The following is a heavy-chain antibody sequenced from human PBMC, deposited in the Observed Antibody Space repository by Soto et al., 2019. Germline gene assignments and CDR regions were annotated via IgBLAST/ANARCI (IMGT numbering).Heavy chain of an antibody. V-gene: IGHV1-18*01. Sequence: ASVKVSCKASGYTFTSYGISWVRQAPGQGLEWMGWISAYNGNTNYAQKLQGRVTMTTDTSTSTAYMELRSLRSDDTAVYYCARGRLRRWSGYYFDYWGQGTLVTVSS. CDR2: ISAYNGNT. J-gene: IGHJ4*02. CDR1: GYTFTSYG. CDR3: ARGRLRRWSGYYFDY. D-gene: IGHD3-3*01.